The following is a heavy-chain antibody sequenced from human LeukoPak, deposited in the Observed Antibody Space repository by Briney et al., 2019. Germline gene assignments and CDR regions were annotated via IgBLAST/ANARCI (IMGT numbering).Heavy chain of an antibody. D-gene: IGHD5-18*01. J-gene: IGHJ4*02. Sequence: PGGSLRLSCAASGFTFSSYAMGWVRQAPGKGLEWVSAITASGGNKYYADSVKGRFTISRDNYKNTLYMQVNSLRAEDTAVYYCAKGNGYSYGRYYFDYRGQGTLVTVSS. CDR1: GFTFSSYA. V-gene: IGHV3-23*01. CDR2: ITASGGNK. CDR3: AKGNGYSYGRYYFDY.